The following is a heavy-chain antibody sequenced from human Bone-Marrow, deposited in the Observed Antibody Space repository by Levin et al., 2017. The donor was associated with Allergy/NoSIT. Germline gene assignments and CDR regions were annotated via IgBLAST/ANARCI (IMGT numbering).Heavy chain of an antibody. V-gene: IGHV2-70*01. J-gene: IGHJ4*02. Sequence: ESGPTLVKPTQTVTLTCTFSGFSLTTDGMCVSWIRQSPGKALEFLALIDWEDDKYYSTSLRTRLTISKDTSKNQVVLTMTNTDPVDTGTYYCARVDYYGSGRPSSHHTFDYWGQGTLVIVSA. CDR3: ARVDYYGSGRPSSHHTFDY. CDR2: IDWEDDK. CDR1: GFSLTTDGMC. D-gene: IGHD3-10*01.